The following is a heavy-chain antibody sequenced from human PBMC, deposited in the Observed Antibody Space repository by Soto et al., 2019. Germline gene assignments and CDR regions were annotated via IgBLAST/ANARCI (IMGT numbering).Heavy chain of an antibody. CDR2: ISYDARNT. CDR1: GFLFNTYA. J-gene: IGHJ6*02. V-gene: IGHV3-30*04. CDR3: ARPGSGYDVLTGQYFYYFHTVDV. D-gene: IGHD3-9*01. Sequence: GGSLRLSCTASGFLFNTYAMHWVRQAPGKGLEWVAVISYDARNTYYTDSVKGRFTISRDNSKNALYLQMDSLRPEDTAVYYCARPGSGYDVLTGQYFYYFHTVDVWGQGTTVT.